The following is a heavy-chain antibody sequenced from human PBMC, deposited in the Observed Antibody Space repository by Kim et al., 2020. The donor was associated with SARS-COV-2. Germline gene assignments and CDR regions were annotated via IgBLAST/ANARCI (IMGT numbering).Heavy chain of an antibody. D-gene: IGHD6-13*01. Sequence: GGSLRLSCAASGFTFSSYAMSWVRQAPGKGLEWVSAINGRGDRTYYADSVKGRFTISRDNSKNTVQLQMNSLRAEDTAIYYCANSAVRADGTGLDYWGQGTLVTVSS. V-gene: IGHV3-23*01. J-gene: IGHJ4*02. CDR3: ANSAVRADGTGLDY. CDR2: INGRGDRT. CDR1: GFTFSSYA.